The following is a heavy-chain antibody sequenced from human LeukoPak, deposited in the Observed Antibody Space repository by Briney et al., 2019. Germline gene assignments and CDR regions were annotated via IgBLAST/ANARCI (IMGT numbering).Heavy chain of an antibody. CDR3: ARGARTYYYDSSGYYRANWFDP. J-gene: IGHJ5*02. V-gene: IGHV1-8*01. Sequence: ASVKVSCKASGYTFTSYEINWVRQATGQGLEWMGWMNPNGGNTGHVQKFQGRVTMTRDTSKSTDYLELSSLRSEDTAVYYCARGARTYYYDSSGYYRANWFDPCGQGILVTASS. CDR1: GYTFTSYE. D-gene: IGHD3-22*01. CDR2: MNPNGGNT.